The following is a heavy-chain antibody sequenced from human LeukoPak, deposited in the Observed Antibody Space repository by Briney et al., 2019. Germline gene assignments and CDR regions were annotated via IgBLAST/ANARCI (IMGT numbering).Heavy chain of an antibody. CDR2: ISGNGAHP. CDR1: EFILSSYA. V-gene: IGHV3-23*01. Sequence: PGGSLRLSCEASEFILSSYAMSWVRQAPGKGLEWVSSISGNGAHPYYADSVKGRFTISRDNSKNTLYLQMNSLRAEDTAVYYCAALWVVKYYFDYWGQGTLVTVSS. CDR3: AALWVVKYYFDY. J-gene: IGHJ4*02. D-gene: IGHD4-23*01.